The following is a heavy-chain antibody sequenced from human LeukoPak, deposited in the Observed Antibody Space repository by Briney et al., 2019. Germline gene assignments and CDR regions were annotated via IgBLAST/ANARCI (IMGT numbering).Heavy chain of an antibody. CDR1: GFTFSSYS. Sequence: GGSLILSCAASGFTFSSYSMNWVRQAPGKGLEWVSSISSSGSYIYYADSVKGRFTISRDNAKNSLYLQMNSLRAEDTAVYYCARQLYDSSGPFDFWGQGTLVTVSS. D-gene: IGHD3-22*01. J-gene: IGHJ4*02. CDR3: ARQLYDSSGPFDF. V-gene: IGHV3-21*01. CDR2: ISSSGSYI.